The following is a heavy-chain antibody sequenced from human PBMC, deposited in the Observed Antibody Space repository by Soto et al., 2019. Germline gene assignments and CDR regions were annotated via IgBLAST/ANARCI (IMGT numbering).Heavy chain of an antibody. V-gene: IGHV2-5*01. CDR2: IYWNDDK. CDR3: AHRKRVDTALGPYYFDY. J-gene: IGHJ4*02. Sequence: SGPTLVNPTQTLTLTCTFSGFSLSTSGVGVGWIRQPPGKALEWLALIYWNDDKRYSPSLKSRLTITKDTSKNQVVLTMTNMDPVDTATYYCAHRKRVDTALGPYYFDYWGQGTLVTVSS. CDR1: GFSLSTSGVG. D-gene: IGHD5-18*01.